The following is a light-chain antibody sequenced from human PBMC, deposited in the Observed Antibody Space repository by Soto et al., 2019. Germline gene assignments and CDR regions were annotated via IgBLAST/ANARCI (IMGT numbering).Light chain of an antibody. Sequence: EIVLTQSPATLSVSPGVTVSLSCRAIQSVSGKLAWYQQKPGQAPRLLMSATSTRATGIPARFSGSGSGTEFTLTVSSLQSEDFALYFCHQYDYWPFTFGGGTKVDIK. CDR3: HQYDYWPFT. CDR2: ATS. J-gene: IGKJ4*01. V-gene: IGKV3D-15*01. CDR1: QSVSGK.